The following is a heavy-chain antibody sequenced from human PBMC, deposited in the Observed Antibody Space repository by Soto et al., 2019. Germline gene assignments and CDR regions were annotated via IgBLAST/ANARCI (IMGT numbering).Heavy chain of an antibody. D-gene: IGHD3-22*01. V-gene: IGHV1-69*13. CDR3: ASGRGVVVGSRAYYGMDV. J-gene: IGHJ6*02. Sequence: ASVKVSCKAFGVTPSNSAFSWVRQAPGQGLEWVGGIIPVFGIVKYAQILEGRVTITADESTNTAYMELSSLRYEDRAVYFRASGRGVVVGSRAYYGMDVWGQGTTVTVSS. CDR1: GVTPSNSA. CDR2: IIPVFGIV.